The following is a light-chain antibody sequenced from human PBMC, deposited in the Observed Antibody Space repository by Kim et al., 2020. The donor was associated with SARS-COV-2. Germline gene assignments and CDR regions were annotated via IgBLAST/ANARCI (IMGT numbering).Light chain of an antibody. Sequence: SSELTQDPAVSVALGQTVRITCQGDSLRSYYASWYQQKPGQAPVLVIYGKNNRPSGIPDRFSGSSSGNTASLTITGAQAEDEADYYCNSRDSSGNQLAFG. CDR3: NSRDSSGNQLA. V-gene: IGLV3-19*01. CDR1: SLRSYY. J-gene: IGLJ3*02. CDR2: GKN.